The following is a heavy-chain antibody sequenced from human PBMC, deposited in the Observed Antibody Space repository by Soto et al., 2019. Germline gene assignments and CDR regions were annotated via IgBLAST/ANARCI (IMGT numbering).Heavy chain of an antibody. CDR1: GYTLTELS. CDR3: ATAGPEGGWFDP. J-gene: IGHJ5*02. Sequence: ASVKVSCKVSGYTLTELSMHWVRQAPGKGLEWMGGFDPEDGETIYAQKFQGRVTMTEDTSTDTAYMELSSLGSEDTAVYYCATAGPEGGWFDPWGQGTLVTVSS. CDR2: FDPEDGET. V-gene: IGHV1-24*01. D-gene: IGHD3-16*01.